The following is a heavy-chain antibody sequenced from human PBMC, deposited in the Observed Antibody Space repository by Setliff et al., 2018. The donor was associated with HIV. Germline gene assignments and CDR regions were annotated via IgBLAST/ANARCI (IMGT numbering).Heavy chain of an antibody. J-gene: IGHJ4*02. Sequence: PGGSLRLSCAASGFTFSDVWVNWVRQAPGRGLEWVGRIKNRPAGGTTEYAAPVKGRFTISRDDSKNMAYLQMNSLKIEDTALYLCSINSPLSSWGQGTLVTVSS. V-gene: IGHV3-15*01. CDR1: GFTFSDVW. CDR3: SINSPLSS. CDR2: IKNRPAGGTT. D-gene: IGHD6-6*01.